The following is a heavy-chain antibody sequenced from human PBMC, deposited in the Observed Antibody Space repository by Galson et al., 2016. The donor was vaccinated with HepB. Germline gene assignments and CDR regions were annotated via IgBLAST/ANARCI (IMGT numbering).Heavy chain of an antibody. CDR3: AVDYGGNSAFDS. J-gene: IGHJ4*02. Sequence: SETLSLTCAVSGGSISSRNWWTWVRQPPGKGLEWIGEIYHSGRTNYSPSLKSRVTMSVDKSKNQFSLRLNSVTAADTAAYYCAVDYGGNSAFDSWGQGTLATVSS. CDR2: IYHSGRT. D-gene: IGHD4-23*01. V-gene: IGHV4-4*02. CDR1: GGSISSRNW.